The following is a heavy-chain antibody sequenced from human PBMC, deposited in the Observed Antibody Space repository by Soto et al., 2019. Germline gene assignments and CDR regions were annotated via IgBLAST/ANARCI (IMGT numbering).Heavy chain of an antibody. Sequence: QVQLVQSGAEVKKPGASVKVSCKASGYTFTSYGISWVRQAPGQGLEGMGWISAYNGNKNYAQKLPGRVTMTTDTSTSPAYMELRSLRSDSTAVYYCARVGGGYYDILTGYPCWFDPWGQGTLVTVSS. CDR3: ARVGGGYYDILTGYPCWFDP. V-gene: IGHV1-18*01. J-gene: IGHJ5*02. D-gene: IGHD3-9*01. CDR1: GYTFTSYG. CDR2: ISAYNGNK.